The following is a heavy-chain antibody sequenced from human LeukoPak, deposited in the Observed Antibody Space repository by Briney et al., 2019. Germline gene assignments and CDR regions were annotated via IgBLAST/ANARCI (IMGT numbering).Heavy chain of an antibody. D-gene: IGHD3-9*01. V-gene: IGHV1-2*02. CDR1: GYTFTSYY. Sequence: GASVTVSCKASGYTFTSYYMHWVRQAPGQGLEWMGWINPNSGGTNYAQKFQGRVTMTRDTSISTAYMELSRLRSDDTAVYYCARGPGEDDILTENWFDPWGQGTLVTVSS. CDR2: INPNSGGT. CDR3: ARGPGEDDILTENWFDP. J-gene: IGHJ5*02.